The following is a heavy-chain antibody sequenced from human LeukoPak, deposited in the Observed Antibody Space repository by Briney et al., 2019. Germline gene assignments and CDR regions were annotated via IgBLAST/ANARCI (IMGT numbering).Heavy chain of an antibody. CDR2: ISDDGRHN. CDR3: VRAINSGSSS. J-gene: IGHJ4*02. Sequence: GGSLRLSCAASGFTFSTYAMNWVRQAPGKGLEWVAVISDDGRHNYYADSVKGRFTISRDDAKNSLYLQMNSLRAEDMAVYYCVRAINSGSSSWGQGTLVSVSS. V-gene: IGHV3-30*04. D-gene: IGHD3-10*01. CDR1: GFTFSTYA.